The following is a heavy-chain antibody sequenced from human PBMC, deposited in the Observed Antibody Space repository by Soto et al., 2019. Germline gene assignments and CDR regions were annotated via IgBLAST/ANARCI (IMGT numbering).Heavy chain of an antibody. Sequence: GASVKVSCKASGGTFSSYAISWVRQAPGQGLEWMGGIIPIFGTANYAQKFQGRVTITADESTSTAYMELSSLRSEDTAVYYCARGGEVADYYYYYGMDVWGQGTTVTVSS. V-gene: IGHV1-69*13. CDR3: ARGGEVADYYYYYGMDV. J-gene: IGHJ6*02. CDR2: IIPIFGTA. D-gene: IGHD2-15*01. CDR1: GGTFSSYA.